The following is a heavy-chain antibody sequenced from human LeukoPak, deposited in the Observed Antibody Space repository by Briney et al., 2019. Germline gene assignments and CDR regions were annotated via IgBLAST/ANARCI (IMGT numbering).Heavy chain of an antibody. CDR3: ARRGRGHTVPYYYYLDV. D-gene: IGHD5-12*01. Sequence: GGSLRLSCAASGFTHDDYGMRWVLQAPGKALEWVSATNQNCGRSHYADSVKGRFTIPRHNAKNPLDVPLASQTVEGTPWENFARRGRGHTVPYYYYLDVWGEGTTVSVSS. J-gene: IGHJ6*03. V-gene: IGHV3-20*01. CDR1: GFTHDDYG. CDR2: TNQNCGRS.